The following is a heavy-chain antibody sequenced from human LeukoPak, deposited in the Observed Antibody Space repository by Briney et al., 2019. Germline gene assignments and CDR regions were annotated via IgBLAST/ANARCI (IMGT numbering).Heavy chain of an antibody. D-gene: IGHD6-13*01. CDR2: ISGSGGST. V-gene: IGHV3-23*01. J-gene: IGHJ4*02. CDR1: GFTFSSYA. CDR3: AKGRDRSSSWYYFDY. Sequence: GGSLRLSCAASGFTFSSYAMRWVRQAPGKGLEWGSAISGSGGSTYYADSVKGRFTISRDNSKNTLYLQMNSLRAEDTAVYYCAKGRDRSSSWYYFDYWGQGTLVTVSS.